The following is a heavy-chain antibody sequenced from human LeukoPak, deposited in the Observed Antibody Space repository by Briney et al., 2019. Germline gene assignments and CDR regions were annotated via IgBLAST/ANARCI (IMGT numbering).Heavy chain of an antibody. CDR3: ARDRCRSSGYCDFDY. J-gene: IGHJ4*02. V-gene: IGHV4-31*03. D-gene: IGHD3-22*01. Sequence: SQTLSLTCTVSGGSISSGGYYWSWIRQHPGKGLEWIGYIYYSGSTYYNPSLKSRVTISVDTSKNQFSLKLSSVTAADTAVYYCARDRCRSSGYCDFDYWGQGTLVTVSS. CDR2: IYYSGST. CDR1: GGSISSGGYY.